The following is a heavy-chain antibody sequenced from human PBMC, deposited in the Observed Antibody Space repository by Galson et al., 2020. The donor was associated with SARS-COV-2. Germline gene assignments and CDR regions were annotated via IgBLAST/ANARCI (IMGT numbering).Heavy chain of an antibody. CDR3: ARVPPCRNARLGEREGP. CDR1: GFTFSSYW. Sequence: GGSLRLSCAASGFTFSSYWMNWVRQAPGKGLVWVSRINNDGSSTSYADSVKGRFTISRDNAKNTLYLQMNSLRAEDTAVYYCARVPPCRNARLGEREGPWGQGTLVTVSS. CDR2: INNDGSST. D-gene: IGHD3-16*01. V-gene: IGHV3-74*01. J-gene: IGHJ5*02.